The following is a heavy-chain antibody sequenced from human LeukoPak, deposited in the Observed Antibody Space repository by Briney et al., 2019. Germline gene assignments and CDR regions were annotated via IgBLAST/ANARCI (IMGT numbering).Heavy chain of an antibody. CDR2: IYTSGST. Sequence: SETLSLTCTVSGGSMSSYYWSWIRQPAGKGLEWIGRIYTSGSTNYNPSLKSRVTISVDTSKNQFSLKLSSVTAADTAVYYCARGGGLVLGYCSGGSCYRLKAYFDYWGQGTLVTVSS. J-gene: IGHJ4*02. CDR1: GGSMSSYY. V-gene: IGHV4-4*07. CDR3: ARGGGLVLGYCSGGSCYRLKAYFDY. D-gene: IGHD2-15*01.